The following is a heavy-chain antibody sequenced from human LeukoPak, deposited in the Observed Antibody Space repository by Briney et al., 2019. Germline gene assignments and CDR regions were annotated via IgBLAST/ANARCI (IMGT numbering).Heavy chain of an antibody. CDR3: ARGGLRYFDWLLDY. D-gene: IGHD3-9*01. Sequence: PSETLSLTCTVSGGSISSGGYYWSWIRQHPGKGLEWIEYIYYSGSTYYNPSLKSRVTISVDTSKNQFSLKLSSVTAADTAVYYCARGGLRYFDWLLDYWGQGTLVTVSS. CDR2: IYYSGST. V-gene: IGHV4-31*03. J-gene: IGHJ4*02. CDR1: GGSISSGGYY.